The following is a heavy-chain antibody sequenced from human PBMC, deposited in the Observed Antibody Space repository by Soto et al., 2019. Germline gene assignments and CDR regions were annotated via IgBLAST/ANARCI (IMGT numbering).Heavy chain of an antibody. CDR2: ISSSGSYI. CDR3: ARDQPGYSYGYGLGY. J-gene: IGHJ4*02. CDR1: GFTFSSYS. D-gene: IGHD5-18*01. Sequence: EVQLVESGGGLVKPGGSPRLSCAASGFTFSSYSMNWVRQAPGKGLEWVSSISSSGSYIYYADSVKGRFTISRDNAKNSLYLQMNSLRAEDTAVYYCARDQPGYSYGYGLGYWGQGTLVTVSS. V-gene: IGHV3-21*01.